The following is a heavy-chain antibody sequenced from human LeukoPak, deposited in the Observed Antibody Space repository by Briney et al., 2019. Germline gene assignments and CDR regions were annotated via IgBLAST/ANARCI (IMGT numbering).Heavy chain of an antibody. D-gene: IGHD2-2*01. Sequence: GGSLRLSCAASGFTFSSYAMSWVRQAPGKGLEWVSAISGSGGNTYYADSVKGRFTISRDNSKNTLYLQMNSLRAEDTAVYYCAKGWRLGYCSSTGCYVVGDAFDIWGLGTMVTVSS. CDR3: AKGWRLGYCSSTGCYVVGDAFDI. CDR2: ISGSGGNT. CDR1: GFTFSSYA. J-gene: IGHJ3*02. V-gene: IGHV3-23*01.